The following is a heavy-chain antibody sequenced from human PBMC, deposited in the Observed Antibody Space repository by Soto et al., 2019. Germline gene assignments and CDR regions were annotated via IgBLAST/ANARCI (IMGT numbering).Heavy chain of an antibody. CDR2: IWYDGSNK. Sequence: PGGSLRLSCAASGFTFSSYGMHWVRQAPGKGLEWVAVIWYDGSNKYYADSVKGRFTISRDNSKNTLYLQMNSLRAEDTAVYYCARPRYSSSWEFDYWGQGTLVTVSS. CDR3: ARPRYSSSWEFDY. V-gene: IGHV3-33*01. D-gene: IGHD6-13*01. CDR1: GFTFSSYG. J-gene: IGHJ4*02.